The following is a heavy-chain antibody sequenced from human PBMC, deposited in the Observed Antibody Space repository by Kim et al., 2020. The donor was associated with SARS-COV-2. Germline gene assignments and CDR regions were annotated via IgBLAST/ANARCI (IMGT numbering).Heavy chain of an antibody. CDR1: GFTFSRYS. CDR2: ISSSSSYR. D-gene: IGHD3-10*01. CDR3: ARAEDHDITMIRGVDY. J-gene: IGHJ4*02. Sequence: RGSLRLSCAASGFTFSRYSMNWVRQAPGKGLEWVSSISSSSSYRYYADSLKGRFTTSRDNAKNSLFLEMNSLRAEDTAVYYCARAEDHDITMIRGVDYWGQGILVAVSS. V-gene: IGHV3-21*01.